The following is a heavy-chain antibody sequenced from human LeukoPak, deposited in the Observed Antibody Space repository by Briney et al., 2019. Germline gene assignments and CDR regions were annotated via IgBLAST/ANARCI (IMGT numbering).Heavy chain of an antibody. D-gene: IGHD3-10*01. CDR1: GGSISSYY. Sequence: SETLSLTCTVSGGSISSYYWSWIRQPAGKGLEWIGRIYTSGSTNYNPSLKSRVTMSVDTSKNQFSLRLSSVTAADTAVYYCARDESGSGSYPAFREYNWFDPWGQGTLVTVSS. CDR3: ARDESGSGSYPAFREYNWFDP. J-gene: IGHJ5*02. V-gene: IGHV4-4*07. CDR2: IYTSGST.